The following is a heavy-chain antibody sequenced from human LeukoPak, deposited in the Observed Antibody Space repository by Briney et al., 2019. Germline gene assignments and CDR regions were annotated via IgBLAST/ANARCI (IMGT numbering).Heavy chain of an antibody. J-gene: IGHJ4*02. D-gene: IGHD3-10*01. V-gene: IGHV4-61*02. Sequence: SQTLSLTCTVSGGSISSGSYYWSWIRQPAGKGLEWIGRIYTSGSTNYNPSLKSRVTISVDTSKNQFSLKLSSVTAADTAVYYCARMVRGVIPNFDYWGQGTLVTVSS. CDR3: ARMVRGVIPNFDY. CDR2: IYTSGST. CDR1: GGSISSGSYY.